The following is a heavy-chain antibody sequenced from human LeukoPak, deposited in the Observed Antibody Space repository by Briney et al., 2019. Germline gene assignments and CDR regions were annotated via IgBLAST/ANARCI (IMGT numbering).Heavy chain of an antibody. Sequence: SETLSLTCTVSGGSISSGDYYWNWIRPHPEKSLEWLGYIFYSVSTNSNPSLKSRVSISVDTSKNQFSLKLSSVTAADTAVYYCARLVYYDSSGYPDWGQGTLVTVSS. CDR1: GGSISSGDYY. D-gene: IGHD3-22*01. V-gene: IGHV4-30-4*08. CDR3: ARLVYYDSSGYPD. J-gene: IGHJ4*02. CDR2: IFYSVST.